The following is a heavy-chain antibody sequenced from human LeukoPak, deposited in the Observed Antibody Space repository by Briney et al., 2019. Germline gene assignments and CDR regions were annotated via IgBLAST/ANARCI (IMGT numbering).Heavy chain of an antibody. CDR1: GFAFSTYA. Sequence: PGGSLRLSCAASGFAFSTYAMSWVRQAPGKGLEWVSSISGSGSNTYYADSVKGQFTISRDSSKNTLHLQMNGLRAEDTAVYYCAKGSVGACSSTSCSYYFDYWGQGTLVTVSS. CDR3: AKGSVGACSSTSCSYYFDY. D-gene: IGHD2-2*01. V-gene: IGHV3-23*01. CDR2: ISGSGSNT. J-gene: IGHJ4*02.